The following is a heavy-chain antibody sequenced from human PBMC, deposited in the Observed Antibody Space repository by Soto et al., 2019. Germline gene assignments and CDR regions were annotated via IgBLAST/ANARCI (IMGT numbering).Heavy chain of an antibody. CDR3: ARIESIARNWFDP. CDR1: GYSFTNYW. J-gene: IGHJ5*02. Sequence: GESLKISCKGSGYSFTNYWISWVRRMPGKGLEWMGNIDPVDSYTNYGPSFQGHVTFSVDTSISTAYLQWSSLKASDTAMYYCARIESIARNWFDPWGQGTLVTVSS. CDR2: IDPVDSYT. D-gene: IGHD6-13*01. V-gene: IGHV5-10-1*01.